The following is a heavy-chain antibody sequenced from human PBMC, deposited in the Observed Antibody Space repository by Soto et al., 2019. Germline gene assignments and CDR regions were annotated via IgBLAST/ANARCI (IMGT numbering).Heavy chain of an antibody. CDR2: INPSGGST. Sequence: ASVEVSCKASGYTFTSYYMHWVRQAPGQGLEWMGIINPSGGSTSYAQKFQGRVTMTRDTSTSTVYMELSSLRSEDTAVYYCARERIAAAGTGYYYYYGMDVWGQGTTVTVSS. V-gene: IGHV1-46*01. D-gene: IGHD6-13*01. J-gene: IGHJ6*02. CDR1: GYTFTSYY. CDR3: ARERIAAAGTGYYYYYGMDV.